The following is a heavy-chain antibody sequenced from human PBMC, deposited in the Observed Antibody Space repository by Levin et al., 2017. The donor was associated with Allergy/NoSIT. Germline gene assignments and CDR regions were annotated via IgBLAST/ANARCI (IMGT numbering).Heavy chain of an antibody. CDR2: ISYDGSNK. Sequence: GESLKISCAASGFTFSSYGMHWVRQAPGKGLEWVAVISYDGSNKYYADSVKGRFTISRDNSKNTLYLQMNSLRAEDTAVYYCAKNVAVAGFGYWGQGTLVTVSS. D-gene: IGHD6-19*01. CDR3: AKNVAVAGFGY. V-gene: IGHV3-30*18. CDR1: GFTFSSYG. J-gene: IGHJ4*02.